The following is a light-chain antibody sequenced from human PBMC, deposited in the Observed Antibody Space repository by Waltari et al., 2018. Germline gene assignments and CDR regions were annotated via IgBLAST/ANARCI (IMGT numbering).Light chain of an antibody. J-gene: IGLJ2*01. V-gene: IGLV3-25*03. CDR1: ALPKHY. Sequence: YVLTQPPSVSVSPGQTARITCSGDALPKHYVYWFQKMPAQAPVLVLSQDIWRPSESPKGFSGSTSGTTSIVTITGVRAEDEADYYCQPTATSGTLVVFGGGTKLTVL. CDR2: QDI. CDR3: QPTATSGTLVV.